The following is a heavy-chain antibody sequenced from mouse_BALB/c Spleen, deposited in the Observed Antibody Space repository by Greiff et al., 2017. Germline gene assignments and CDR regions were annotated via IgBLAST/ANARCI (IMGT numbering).Heavy chain of an antibody. CDR2: IWSGGST. Sequence: QVQLKESGPGLVQPSQSLSITCTVSGFSLTSYGVHWVRQSPGKGLEWLGVIWSGGSTDYNAAFISRLSISKDNSKSQVFFKMNSLQANDTAIYYCARNYGDYDGPFAYWGQGTLVTVSA. V-gene: IGHV2-2*02. CDR1: GFSLTSYG. J-gene: IGHJ3*01. CDR3: ARNYGDYDGPFAY. D-gene: IGHD2-4*01.